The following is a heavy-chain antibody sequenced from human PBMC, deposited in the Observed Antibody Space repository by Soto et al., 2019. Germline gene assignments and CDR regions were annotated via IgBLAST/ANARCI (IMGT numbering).Heavy chain of an antibody. V-gene: IGHV3-72*01. CDR1: GFTFSDHY. Sequence: EVQLVESGGGLVQPGGSLRLSCAASGFTFSDHYMDWVRQAPGKGLEWVGRTRNKANSYTTEYAATVKGRFPSSRDDSKNSLYLQMNSLKSEDTAVYYCARAYGSGRVPKYGMDVWGQGTTVTVSS. J-gene: IGHJ6*02. CDR2: TRNKANSYTT. CDR3: ARAYGSGRVPKYGMDV. D-gene: IGHD3-10*01.